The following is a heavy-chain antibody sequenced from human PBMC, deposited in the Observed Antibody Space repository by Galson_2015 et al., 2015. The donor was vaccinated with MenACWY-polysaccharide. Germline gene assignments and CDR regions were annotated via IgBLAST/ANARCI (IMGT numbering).Heavy chain of an antibody. CDR3: ARPSYSSSWNPFDY. D-gene: IGHD6-13*01. CDR2: IFPGDSDT. CDR1: SYW. J-gene: IGHJ4*02. Sequence: SYWIGWVRQMPGKGLEWMGVIFPGDSDTRYSPSFQGQVTISADKSISTAYLQWSSLKASDTAMYYCARPSYSSSWNPFDYWGQGTLVTVSS. V-gene: IGHV5-51*01.